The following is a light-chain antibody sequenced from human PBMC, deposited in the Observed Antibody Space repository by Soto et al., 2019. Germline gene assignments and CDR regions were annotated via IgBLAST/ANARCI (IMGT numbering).Light chain of an antibody. CDR1: SSDVGGYNY. V-gene: IGLV2-14*01. J-gene: IGLJ2*01. CDR3: SSYTSGSTLV. CDR2: DVS. Sequence: QSALTQPASVSGSPGQSITISCTGTSSDVGGYNYVSWYQQHPGKAPKFMIYDVSNRPSGVSNRFSGSKSGNTASLTISGLQAEDEADYYCSSYTSGSTLVFGGGTKVTVL.